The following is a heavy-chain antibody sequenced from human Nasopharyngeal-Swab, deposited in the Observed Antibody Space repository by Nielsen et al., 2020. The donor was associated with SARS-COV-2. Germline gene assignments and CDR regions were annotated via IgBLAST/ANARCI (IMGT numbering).Heavy chain of an antibody. CDR3: ARVAPYYYYYMDV. Sequence: SETLSLTCTVSGGSISSYYWSWIRQPPGKGLEWIGYIYYSGSTNYNPSLKSRVTITVDTSKNQFSLKLSSVTAADTAVYYCARVAPYYYYYMDVWGKGTTVTVSS. J-gene: IGHJ6*03. CDR2: IYYSGST. CDR1: GGSISSYY. V-gene: IGHV4-59*01.